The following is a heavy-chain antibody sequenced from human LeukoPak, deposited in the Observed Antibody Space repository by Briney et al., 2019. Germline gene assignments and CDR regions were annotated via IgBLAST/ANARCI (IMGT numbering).Heavy chain of an antibody. Sequence: GGSLRLSCAASGFTFSNAWMSWVRQAPWKGLEWVGRIKSKTDGWTTDYTARVKARLTMSREYSKNTLYLQMNSLKTEDTAVYYCTTGPFDYYGSASYLANGMDVWGQGTTVTVSS. CDR2: IKSKTDGWTT. D-gene: IGHD3-10*01. CDR1: GFTFSNAW. CDR3: TTGPFDYYGSASYLANGMDV. V-gene: IGHV3-15*01. J-gene: IGHJ6*02.